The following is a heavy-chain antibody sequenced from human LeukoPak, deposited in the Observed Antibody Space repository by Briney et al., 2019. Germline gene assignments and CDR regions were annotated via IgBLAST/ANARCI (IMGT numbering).Heavy chain of an antibody. Sequence: ASAKVSCKASGYTFTGYYMHWVRQAPGQGLEWMGWINPNSGGTNYAQKFQGRVTMTRDTSISTAYMELSRLRSDDTAVYYCARAGLLWFGELLNLNWFDPWGQGTLVTVSS. CDR2: INPNSGGT. D-gene: IGHD3-10*01. V-gene: IGHV1-2*02. CDR3: ARAGLLWFGELLNLNWFDP. J-gene: IGHJ5*02. CDR1: GYTFTGYY.